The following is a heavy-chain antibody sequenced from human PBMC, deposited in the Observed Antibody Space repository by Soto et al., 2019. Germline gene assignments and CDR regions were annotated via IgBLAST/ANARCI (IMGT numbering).Heavy chain of an antibody. CDR1: GFTFSTYY. J-gene: IGHJ4*02. CDR2: TNQDETER. Sequence: EVQLVESGGGLVQPGGSLRLSCAASGFTFSTYYMSWVRQAPGKGLEWVATTNQDETERYYVDSVKGRFTISRDNAQNLLSLQLNSLRGDDTAVYFCARLIGGVTTYDYWGLGTLVTVSS. CDR3: ARLIGGVTTYDY. V-gene: IGHV3-7*01. D-gene: IGHD3-16*01.